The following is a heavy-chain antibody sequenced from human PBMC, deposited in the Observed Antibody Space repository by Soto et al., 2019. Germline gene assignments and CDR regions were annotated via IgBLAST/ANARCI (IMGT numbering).Heavy chain of an antibody. CDR1: GFTFSSNW. J-gene: IGHJ6*02. D-gene: IGHD2-15*01. CDR3: AREGSGRGGMDV. CDR2: IKQDGSEI. Sequence: EVQLVESGGGLVQPGGSLRLSCAASGFTFSSNWMSWVRQAPGKGLEWVANIKQDGSEIYYVDSVKGRFTMSRDNAKNSLYLQMNSLRAEDTAVYYCAREGSGRGGMDVWGQGTSVTVSS. V-gene: IGHV3-7*03.